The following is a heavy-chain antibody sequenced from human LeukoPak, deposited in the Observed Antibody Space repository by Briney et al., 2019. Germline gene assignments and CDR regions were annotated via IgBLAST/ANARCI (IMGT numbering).Heavy chain of an antibody. V-gene: IGHV4-39*07. Sequence: PSETLSLTCTVSGGSISSSSYYWGWIRQPPGKGLEWIGNIYYSGTTYYNPSLKSRVTISVDKSKNQFSLKLSSVTAAGTAVYYCARSYGGTYYFDYWGQGTLVTVSS. D-gene: IGHD4-23*01. CDR3: ARSYGGTYYFDY. J-gene: IGHJ4*02. CDR1: GGSISSSSYY. CDR2: IYYSGTT.